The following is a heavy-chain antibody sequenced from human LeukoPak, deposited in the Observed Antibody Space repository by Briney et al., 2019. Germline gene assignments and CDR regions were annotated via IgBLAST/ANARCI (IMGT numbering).Heavy chain of an antibody. J-gene: IGHJ4*02. D-gene: IGHD6-19*01. CDR3: ARAPYSSGWYPGY. Sequence: GGSLRLSCAASGFTFSSYAMHWVRQAPGKGLEWVAVISYDGSNKYYADSVKGRFTISRDNSKNTLYLQMNSLRAEDTAVYYCARAPYSSGWYPGYWGQGTLVTVSS. V-gene: IGHV3-30-3*01. CDR1: GFTFSSYA. CDR2: ISYDGSNK.